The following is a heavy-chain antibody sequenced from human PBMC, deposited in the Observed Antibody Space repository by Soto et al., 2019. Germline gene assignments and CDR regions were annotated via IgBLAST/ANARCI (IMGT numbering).Heavy chain of an antibody. D-gene: IGHD3-10*01. CDR2: IYPGDSDT. Sequence: GESLKISCKGSGYSFTSYWIGWVRQMPGKGLEWMGIIYPGDSDTRYSPSFQGQVTISADKSISTAYLQWSSLKASDTAMYYCARHGLLWFGELLSGDVFDTWGQGTMVTVPS. CDR3: ARHGLLWFGELLSGDVFDT. J-gene: IGHJ3*02. CDR1: GYSFTSYW. V-gene: IGHV5-51*01.